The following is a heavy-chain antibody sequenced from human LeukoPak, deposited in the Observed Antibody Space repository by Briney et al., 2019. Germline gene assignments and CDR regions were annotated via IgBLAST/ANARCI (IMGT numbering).Heavy chain of an antibody. Sequence: GGSLRLSCAASGFTFSNYAMTWVRQAPGKGLEWVSAISGSGTDTYYVDSVKGRFTISRDNSKNTLYLQMNSLRAEDTAVYYCAKDPAAAGPYFDYWGQGTLVTVSS. J-gene: IGHJ4*02. CDR2: ISGSGTDT. CDR3: AKDPAAAGPYFDY. D-gene: IGHD6-13*01. CDR1: GFTFSNYA. V-gene: IGHV3-23*01.